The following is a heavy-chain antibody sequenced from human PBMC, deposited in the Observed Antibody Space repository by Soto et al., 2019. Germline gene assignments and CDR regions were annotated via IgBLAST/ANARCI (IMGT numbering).Heavy chain of an antibody. V-gene: IGHV3-53*01. CDR1: GFTVSSNY. CDR3: ARDERAYRDYYGMDV. Sequence: LRLSCAASGFTVSSNYMSWVRQAPGKGLEWVSVIYSGGSTYYADSVKGRFTISRDNSKNTLYLQMNSLRAEDTAVYYCARDERAYRDYYGMDVWGQGTTVTVSS. D-gene: IGHD1-1*01. J-gene: IGHJ6*02. CDR2: IYSGGST.